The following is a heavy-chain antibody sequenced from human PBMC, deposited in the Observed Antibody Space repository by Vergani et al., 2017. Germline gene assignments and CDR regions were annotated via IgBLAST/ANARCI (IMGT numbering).Heavy chain of an antibody. J-gene: IGHJ1*01. CDR1: GVSIGSNSYY. Sequence: QLQLQESGPGLVKPSETLSLTCTVSGVSIGSNSYYWGWIRQPPGKGLEWIGTIYYTGTTYYNEAHKSRLTISVDTSKNQFSLNLTSVTAADTAVYYCTRHGRRGWAGYFQRWGEGTLVTASS. CDR3: TRHGRRGWAGYFQR. V-gene: IGHV4-39*01. D-gene: IGHD6-19*01. CDR2: IYYTGTT.